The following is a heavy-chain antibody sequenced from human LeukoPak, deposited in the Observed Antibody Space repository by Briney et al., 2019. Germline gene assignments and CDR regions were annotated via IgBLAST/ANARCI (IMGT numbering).Heavy chain of an antibody. CDR1: GRSIGTSTSDY. J-gene: IGHJ4*02. CDR3: ARHRAAQLSKFDF. D-gene: IGHD1-1*01. Sequence: SETLSLTCNVSGRSIGTSTSDYWGWIRQPPGKGLDWIGSIYHNGETSYTPSLTGRLTISVDTYKNEFSLSLGSVTAADTAVYYCARHRAAQLSKFDFWGQGTLVTVSS. V-gene: IGHV4-39*01. CDR2: IYHNGET.